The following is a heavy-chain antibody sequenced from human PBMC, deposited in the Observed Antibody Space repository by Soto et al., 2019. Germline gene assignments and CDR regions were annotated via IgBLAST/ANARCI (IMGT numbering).Heavy chain of an antibody. CDR1: GYTLTELS. CDR2: FDPEDGET. Sequence: ASVKVSCKVSGYTLTELSMHWVRQAPGKGLEWMGGFDPEDGETIYAQKFQGRVTMTEDTSTDTAYMELSSLRSEDTAVYYCATENSAVADHVGDLYYFDYWGQGTLVTVSS. D-gene: IGHD6-19*01. CDR3: ATENSAVADHVGDLYYFDY. J-gene: IGHJ4*02. V-gene: IGHV1-24*01.